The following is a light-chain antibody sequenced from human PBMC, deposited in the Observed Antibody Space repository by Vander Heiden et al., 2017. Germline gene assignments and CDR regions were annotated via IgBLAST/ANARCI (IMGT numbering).Light chain of an antibody. CDR1: QGIRGV. V-gene: IGKV1-17*01. CDR2: EAS. Sequence: DIQMTQSPSSLSASVGDRVTITCRASQGIRGVVGWYQQKPGKATERLIFEASSSQSGVPSRFSGSDSGTEFSLTISSLQPEDSATYCWLQRNSFPWTFGQGTKVEIK. CDR3: LQRNSFPWT. J-gene: IGKJ1*01.